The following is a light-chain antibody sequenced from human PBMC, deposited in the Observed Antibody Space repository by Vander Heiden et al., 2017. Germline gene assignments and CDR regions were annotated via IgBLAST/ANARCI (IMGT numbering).Light chain of an antibody. CDR2: WAS. Sequence: DIVMTQSPDSLLVSLGERATINCKSSQSVLYSSNNKNYLAWYQQKPEQPPKLLLSWASTREAGVPDRFSGSGSGTDFTLAISRLQAEDAAVYYCQQYYSTPPTFGQGTKVEIK. J-gene: IGKJ1*01. V-gene: IGKV4-1*01. CDR1: QSVLYSSNNKNY. CDR3: QQYYSTPPT.